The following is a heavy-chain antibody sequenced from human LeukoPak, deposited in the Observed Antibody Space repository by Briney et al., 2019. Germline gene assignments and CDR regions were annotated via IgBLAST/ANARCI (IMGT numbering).Heavy chain of an antibody. CDR3: ATRGYSKAEFQH. J-gene: IGHJ1*01. D-gene: IGHD6-13*01. Sequence: SQTLSLTCTVSGGSISSGNYYWSWIRQPPGKGLEWIGYIFYSGNTYYNPSLKSRVTISVDTSKNQFSLKLSSVTAADTAVYYCATRGYSKAEFQHWGQGTLVTVSS. CDR2: IFYSGNT. CDR1: GGSISSGNYY. V-gene: IGHV4-30-4*01.